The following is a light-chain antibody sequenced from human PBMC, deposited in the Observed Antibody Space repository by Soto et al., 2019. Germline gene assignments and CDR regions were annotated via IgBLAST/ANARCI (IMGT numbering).Light chain of an antibody. CDR2: KAS. V-gene: IGKV1-5*03. Sequence: DIQMNQSPSTLSASVGDRVTITCRASQSISSWLAWYQQKPGKAPKLLIYKASSLESGVPSRFSGSGSGTEFTLTISSLQPDDFATYYCQQYKSYSWTFGQGTK. J-gene: IGKJ1*01. CDR3: QQYKSYSWT. CDR1: QSISSW.